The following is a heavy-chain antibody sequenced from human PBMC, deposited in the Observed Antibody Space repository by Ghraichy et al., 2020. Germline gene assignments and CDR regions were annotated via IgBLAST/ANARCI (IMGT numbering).Heavy chain of an antibody. J-gene: IGHJ5*02. V-gene: IGHV4-61*02. CDR2: IYTSGST. CDR3: AREGLRGDWLSNPDR. D-gene: IGHD3-9*01. Sequence: SETLSLTCTVSGGSISSGSYYWSWIRQPAGKGLEWMGRIYTSGSTNYNPSLKSRVTISVDTSKNQFSLKLSSVTAADTAVYYCAREGLRGDWLSNPDRWGQGTLVTVSS. CDR1: GGSISSGSYY.